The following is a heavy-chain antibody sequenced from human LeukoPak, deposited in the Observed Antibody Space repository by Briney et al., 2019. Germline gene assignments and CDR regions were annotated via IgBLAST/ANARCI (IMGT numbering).Heavy chain of an antibody. CDR3: ARDRFHSSGWYDY. J-gene: IGHJ4*02. CDR2: IYDSGST. Sequence: PSETLSLTCTVSGGSIRSSYYYWGWIRQPPGKGLEWIGSIYDSGSTYYNPSLKSRVTISVDTSKNQFSLKLNSVTAADTAVYYCARDRFHSSGWYDYWGQGTLVTVSS. D-gene: IGHD6-19*01. V-gene: IGHV4-39*02. CDR1: GGSIRSSYYY.